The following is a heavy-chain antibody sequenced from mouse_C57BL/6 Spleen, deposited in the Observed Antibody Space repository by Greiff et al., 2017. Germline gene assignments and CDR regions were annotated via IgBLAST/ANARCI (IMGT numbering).Heavy chain of an antibody. Sequence: QVQLKQSGPGLVAPSQSLSITCTVSGFSLTSYGVSWVRQPPGKGLEWLGVIRGDGSTNYHSALISSPSLSKDNSKSQVFLKLNSLQTDDTSTYYCAKGDDYGCGYGDYYAMDYWGQGTSVTVSS. V-gene: IGHV2-3*01. J-gene: IGHJ4*01. CDR1: GFSLTSYG. CDR3: AKGDDYGCGYGDYYAMDY. D-gene: IGHD1-1*01. CDR2: IRGDGST.